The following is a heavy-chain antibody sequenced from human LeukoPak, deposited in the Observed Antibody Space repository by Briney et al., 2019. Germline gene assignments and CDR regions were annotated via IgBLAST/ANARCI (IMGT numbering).Heavy chain of an antibody. D-gene: IGHD5-18*01. CDR1: GSGFSFSSYA. V-gene: IGHV3-23*01. J-gene: IGHJ4*02. Sequence: GGSLRLSCAASGSGFSFSSYAMSWVRQAPGKGLEWVSGISGSGDSTHYADSVKGRFTISRDNSKNTLFLQMNSLRVEDTAVYYCARGYSNLAYWGQGTLVTASS. CDR3: ARGYSNLAY. CDR2: ISGSGDST.